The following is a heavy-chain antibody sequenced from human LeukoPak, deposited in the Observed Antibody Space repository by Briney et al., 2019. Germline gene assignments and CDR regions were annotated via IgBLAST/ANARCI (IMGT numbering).Heavy chain of an antibody. CDR1: GYTFTSYG. CDR2: ISAYNGNT. Sequence: EASVKVSCKASGYTFTSYGISWVRQAPGQGLEWMGWISAYNGNTNYAQKLQGRVTMTTDTPTSTAYMELRSLRSDDTAVYYCARGSLGTHYYDSSGYGDWGQGTLVTVSS. J-gene: IGHJ4*02. CDR3: ARGSLGTHYYDSSGYGD. V-gene: IGHV1-18*01. D-gene: IGHD3-22*01.